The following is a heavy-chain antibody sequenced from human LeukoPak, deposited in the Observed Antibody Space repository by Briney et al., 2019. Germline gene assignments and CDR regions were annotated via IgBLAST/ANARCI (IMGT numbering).Heavy chain of an antibody. CDR2: IYYSGST. Sequence: SETLSLTCAVSGGSISSYYWSWIRQPPGKGLEWIGYIYYSGSTNYNPSLKSRVTISVDTSKNQFSLKLSSVTAADTAVYYCARGSQSGYYRSKYNWFDPWGQGTLVTVSS. CDR1: GGSISSYY. V-gene: IGHV4-59*12. CDR3: ARGSQSGYYRSKYNWFDP. J-gene: IGHJ5*02. D-gene: IGHD3-22*01.